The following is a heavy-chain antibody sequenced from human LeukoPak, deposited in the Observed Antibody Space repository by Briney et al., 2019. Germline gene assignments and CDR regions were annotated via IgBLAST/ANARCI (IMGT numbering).Heavy chain of an antibody. Sequence: GGSLRLSCAASGFPFSTYGMHWVRQAPGKGLEWVAAISNDGNNKFYADSVKGRFTISRDNPKNTMNLKMNSLRAEDTAVYCCAKGGGVIGRSYYFDYWGQGTLVTVSS. V-gene: IGHV3-30*18. CDR1: GFPFSTYG. J-gene: IGHJ4*02. CDR2: ISNDGNNK. CDR3: AKGGGVIGRSYYFDY. D-gene: IGHD2-8*02.